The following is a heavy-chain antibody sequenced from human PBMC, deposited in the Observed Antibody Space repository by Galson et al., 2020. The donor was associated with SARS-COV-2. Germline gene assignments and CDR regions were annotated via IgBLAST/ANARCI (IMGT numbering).Heavy chain of an antibody. Sequence: QLGESLKISCAASGFTFTNYAMHWVRQAPGKGLEWLTVISHDGKIPVYADSVKGRFTISRDNSGNMVFLQIVSLRPDDTALYYCTRDVSGGASDIWGQGTMVTVSS. D-gene: IGHD1-26*01. V-gene: IGHV3-30*04. J-gene: IGHJ3*02. CDR2: ISHDGKIP. CDR1: GFTFTNYA. CDR3: TRDVSGGASDI.